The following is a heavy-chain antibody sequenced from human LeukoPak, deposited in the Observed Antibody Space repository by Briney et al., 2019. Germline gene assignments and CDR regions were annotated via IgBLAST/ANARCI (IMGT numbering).Heavy chain of an antibody. V-gene: IGHV3-73*01. J-gene: IGHJ3*02. CDR3: TRHSDSSGWYAGIDAFDI. CDR2: IGSRANTYAT. CDR1: GFTFSGSA. D-gene: IGHD6-19*01. Sequence: PGGSLRLSCAASGFTFSGSAMHWVRQASGKGLEWVGRIGSRANTYATAYAASVKGRFTISRDGPKNRAYLQMNSLKTEDTAVYYCTRHSDSSGWYAGIDAFDIWGQGTMVTVSS.